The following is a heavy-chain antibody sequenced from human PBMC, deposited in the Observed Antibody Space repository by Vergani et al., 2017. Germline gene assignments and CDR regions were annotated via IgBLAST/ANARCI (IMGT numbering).Heavy chain of an antibody. CDR1: GYTFTSYA. J-gene: IGHJ4*02. CDR3: ARGGFYDYVWESCRLRGGYYLDY. D-gene: IGHD3-16*02. V-gene: IGHV1-3*01. CDR2: INAGNGNT. Sequence: QVQLVQSGAEVKKPGASVKVSCKASGYTFTSYAMHWVRQAPGQRLEWMGWINAGNGNTKYSQKFQGRVTITRDTSASTAYMELSSLRSEDTAVYYCARGGFYDYVWESCRLRGGYYLDYWGQGTMVTVSS.